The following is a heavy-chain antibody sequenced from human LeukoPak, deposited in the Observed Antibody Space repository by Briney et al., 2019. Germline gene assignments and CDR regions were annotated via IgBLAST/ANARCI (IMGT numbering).Heavy chain of an antibody. Sequence: GGSLRLSCAASGFTFSSYSMNWVRQAPGKGLEWVSAISGSGGSTYYADSVKGRFTISRDNSKNTLYLQMNSLRAEDTAVYYCAAYYYDSSGYYPPYFDYWGQGTLVTVSS. CDR3: AAYYYDSSGYYPPYFDY. V-gene: IGHV3-23*01. D-gene: IGHD3-22*01. J-gene: IGHJ4*02. CDR2: ISGSGGST. CDR1: GFTFSSYS.